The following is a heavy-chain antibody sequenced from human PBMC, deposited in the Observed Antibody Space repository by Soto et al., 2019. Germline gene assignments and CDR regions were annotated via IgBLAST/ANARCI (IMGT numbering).Heavy chain of an antibody. CDR3: ARVHVMVVAGSTFDY. Sequence: PSETLSLTCAVSGGSISSGGYSWSWIRQPPGKGLEWIGYIYHSGSTYYNPSLKSRVTISVDRSKNQFSLKLSSVTAADTAVYYCARVHVMVVAGSTFDYWGPGILVTVSS. V-gene: IGHV4-30-2*01. J-gene: IGHJ4*01. CDR1: GGSISSGGYS. CDR2: IYHSGST. D-gene: IGHD6-19*01.